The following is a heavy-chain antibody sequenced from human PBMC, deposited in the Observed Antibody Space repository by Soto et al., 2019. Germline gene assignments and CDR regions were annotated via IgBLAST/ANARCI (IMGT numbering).Heavy chain of an antibody. CDR3: ARDNVDPYGDANYFDY. Sequence: EVQLVESGGGLVQPGGSLRLSCAASGFTFSSYWMHWVRQAPGKGLVWVSRINSDGSSTRYADSVKGRFTISRDNAKNTLYIPMNSLRAEDTGVYYFARDNVDPYGDANYFDYWGQGTLETVSA. V-gene: IGHV3-74*01. D-gene: IGHD4-17*01. CDR2: INSDGSST. CDR1: GFTFSSYW. J-gene: IGHJ4*02.